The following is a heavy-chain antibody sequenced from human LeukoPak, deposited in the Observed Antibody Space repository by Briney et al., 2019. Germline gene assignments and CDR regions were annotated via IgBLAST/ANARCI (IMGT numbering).Heavy chain of an antibody. D-gene: IGHD3-16*02. CDR3: AREIYDYVWGSYRSPRFDP. J-gene: IGHJ5*02. V-gene: IGHV4-59*01. Sequence: SETLSLTCTVPGGSISSYYWSWIRQPPGKGLEWIGYIYYSGSTNYNPSLKSRVTISVDTSKNQFSLKLSSVTAADTAVYYCAREIYDYVWGSYRSPRFDPWGQGTLVTVSS. CDR1: GGSISSYY. CDR2: IYYSGST.